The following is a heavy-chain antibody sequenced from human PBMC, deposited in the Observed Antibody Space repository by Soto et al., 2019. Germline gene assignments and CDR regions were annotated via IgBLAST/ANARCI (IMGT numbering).Heavy chain of an antibody. CDR1: GFTFDDYA. D-gene: IGHD6-13*01. CDR2: INWNSGSI. V-gene: IGHV3-9*01. Sequence: GGSLRLSCAASGFTFDDYAMHWVRQVPGEGLEWVSGINWNSGSIGYGDSVKGRFAISRDNAKNSLHLQMNSLSAEDTAFYYCVKDESINWYSGHFRHWGQGTLVTVS. CDR3: VKDESINWYSGHFRH. J-gene: IGHJ1*01.